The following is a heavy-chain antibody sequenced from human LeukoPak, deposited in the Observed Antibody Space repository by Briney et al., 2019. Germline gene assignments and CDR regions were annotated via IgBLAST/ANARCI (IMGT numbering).Heavy chain of an antibody. V-gene: IGHV3-23*01. CDR2: ISGGGGSR. J-gene: IGHJ4*02. Sequence: GGSLRLSCATSGFTFTSYALGWVRQAPGKGLEWVSLISGGGGSRYYGDSVKGRFTISRDNTKNLVYLEMNSLRAGDTAVYYCAKGGEDSGYNSHFDYWGQGTLVIVSS. D-gene: IGHD5-12*01. CDR1: GFTFTSYA. CDR3: AKGGEDSGYNSHFDY.